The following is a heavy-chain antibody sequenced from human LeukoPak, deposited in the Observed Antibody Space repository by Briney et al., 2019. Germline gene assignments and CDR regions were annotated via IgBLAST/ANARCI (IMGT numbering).Heavy chain of an antibody. Sequence: SETLSLTCGVDGGSFSGYDWSWVHQPPGKGLEWIGEINYGGDTNYNPSLKSRVTISVDTSKNQFSLKVRSVTAADTAVYFCARGLGWKVTPMGLFYMDVWGEGATVTVSS. CDR2: INYGGDT. CDR1: GGSFSGYD. J-gene: IGHJ6*03. V-gene: IGHV4-34*01. D-gene: IGHD1-1*01. CDR3: ARGLGWKVTPMGLFYMDV.